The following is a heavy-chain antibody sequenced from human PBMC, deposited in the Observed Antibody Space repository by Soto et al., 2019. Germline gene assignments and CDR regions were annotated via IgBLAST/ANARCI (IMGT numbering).Heavy chain of an antibody. CDR1: GFIFSNYW. J-gene: IGHJ4*02. V-gene: IGHV3-74*01. Sequence: GGSLRLSCAASGFIFSNYWIHWVRQAPGKGLVWVAGINNDGSNTNYADFVKGRFTIFRGNAKNTLYLQMNSLRAEDTAVYYCVLTHVAYWGQGTLVTVSS. CDR3: VLTHVAY. CDR2: INNDGSNT.